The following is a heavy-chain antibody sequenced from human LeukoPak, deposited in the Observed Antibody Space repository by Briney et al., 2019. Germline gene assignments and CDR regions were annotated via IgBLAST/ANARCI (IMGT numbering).Heavy chain of an antibody. D-gene: IGHD5-18*01. V-gene: IGHV1-18*01. Sequence: ASVKVSCKASGYTFTSYGIGWVRQAPGQGLEWMGWISAYNGNTNYAQKLQGRVTMTTDTSTSTAYMELRSLRSDDTAVYYCGRWKDKRGYSYDGYYYYMDVWGKGTTVTVSS. CDR1: GYTFTSYG. J-gene: IGHJ6*03. CDR3: GRWKDKRGYSYDGYYYYMDV. CDR2: ISAYNGNT.